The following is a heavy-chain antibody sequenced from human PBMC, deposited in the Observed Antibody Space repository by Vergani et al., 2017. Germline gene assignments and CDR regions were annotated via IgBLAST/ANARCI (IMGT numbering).Heavy chain of an antibody. CDR3: ARDGNTMVRGVKGGWFDP. CDR1: GGSISSGSYY. Sequence: QVQLQESGPGLVKPSQTLSLTCTVSGGSISSGSYYWSWIRQPAGKGLGWIGRIYTSGSTNYNPSLKSRVTISVDTSKNQFSLKLSSVTAADTAVYYCARDGNTMVRGVKGGWFDPWGQGTLVTVSS. D-gene: IGHD3-10*01. J-gene: IGHJ5*02. CDR2: IYTSGST. V-gene: IGHV4-61*02.